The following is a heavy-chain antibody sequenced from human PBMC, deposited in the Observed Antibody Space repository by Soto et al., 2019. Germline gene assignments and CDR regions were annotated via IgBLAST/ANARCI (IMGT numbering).Heavy chain of an antibody. V-gene: IGHV1-8*01. CDR3: ARGADRIVVVPDSASPNYYYYYMDV. D-gene: IGHD2-2*01. CDR1: GYTFTSYD. Sequence: ASVKVSCKASGYTFTSYDINWVRQATGQGLEWMGWMNPNSGNTGYAQKFQGRVTMTRNTSISTAYMELSSLRSEDTAVYYCARGADRIVVVPDSASPNYYYYYMDVWGKGTTVTVSS. CDR2: MNPNSGNT. J-gene: IGHJ6*03.